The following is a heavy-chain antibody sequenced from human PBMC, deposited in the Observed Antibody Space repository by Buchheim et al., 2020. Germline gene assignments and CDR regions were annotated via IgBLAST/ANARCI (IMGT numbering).Heavy chain of an antibody. V-gene: IGHV4-34*01. CDR2: INHSGST. J-gene: IGHJ6*02. CDR1: GGSFSGYY. D-gene: IGHD3-3*01. CDR3: ARQTIFGVVIAHHYYYYGMDV. Sequence: QVQLQQWGAGLLKPSETLSLTCAVYGGSFSGYYWSWIRQPPGKGLEWIGEINHSGSTNYNPSLKSRVTISVDTSKNQFSLKLSSVTAADTAVYYCARQTIFGVVIAHHYYYYGMDVWGQGTT.